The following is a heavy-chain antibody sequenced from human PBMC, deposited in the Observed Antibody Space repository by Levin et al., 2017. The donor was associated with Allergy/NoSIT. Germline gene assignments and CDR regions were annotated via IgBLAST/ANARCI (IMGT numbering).Heavy chain of an antibody. CDR1: GFTFSSYW. J-gene: IGHJ4*02. Sequence: GGSLRLSCAASGFTFSSYWMSWVRQAPGKGLEWVANIKQDGSEKYYVDSVKGRFTISRDNTKNSLFLQMNSLRAEDTAVYYCARGSSGWYSYSGAFDYWGQGTLVTVSS. CDR3: ARGSSGWYSYSGAFDY. CDR2: IKQDGSEK. V-gene: IGHV3-7*04. D-gene: IGHD6-19*01.